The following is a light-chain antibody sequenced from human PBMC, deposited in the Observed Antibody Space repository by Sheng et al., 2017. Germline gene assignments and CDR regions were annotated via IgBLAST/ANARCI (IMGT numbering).Light chain of an antibody. V-gene: IGKV3-11*01. CDR1: QSVSRY. Sequence: EIVLTQSPATLSLSPGERATLSCRASQSVSRYLAWYQQKPGQAPRLLIHDASNRATGIPARFSGSGSGTDFTLTISSLEPEDFAVYYCQQRSNWITFGQGTRLEIK. J-gene: IGKJ5*01. CDR2: DAS. CDR3: QQRSNWIT.